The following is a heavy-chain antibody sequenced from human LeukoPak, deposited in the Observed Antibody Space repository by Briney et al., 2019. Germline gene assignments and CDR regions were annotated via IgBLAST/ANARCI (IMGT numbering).Heavy chain of an antibody. J-gene: IGHJ4*02. D-gene: IGHD5/OR15-5a*01. Sequence: SETLSLTCAVSGVSISSCNWWTWVRQPPGKGLEWIGEISHCGDTKYSPSLRTRVTISIDRSKNHLSLNLNSVTAADTAIYYCSTRDQSRTDVVPPDYWGQGTLVTVSS. CDR2: ISHCGDT. CDR1: GVSISSCNW. CDR3: STRDQSRTDVVPPDY. V-gene: IGHV4-4*02.